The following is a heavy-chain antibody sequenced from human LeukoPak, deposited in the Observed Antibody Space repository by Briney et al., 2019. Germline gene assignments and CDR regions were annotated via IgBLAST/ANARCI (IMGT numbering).Heavy chain of an antibody. V-gene: IGHV1-69*05. CDR3: ARAYYNSSGYYSYYFDY. D-gene: IGHD3-22*01. CDR1: GGTFSSYA. J-gene: IGHJ4*02. Sequence: SVKVSCKASGGTFSSYAISWVRQAPGQGLEWMGGIFPIFGTANYAQKFQGRVTITTDESTSTAYMELSSLRSEDTAVYYCARAYYNSSGYYSYYFDYWGQGTLVTVSS. CDR2: IFPIFGTA.